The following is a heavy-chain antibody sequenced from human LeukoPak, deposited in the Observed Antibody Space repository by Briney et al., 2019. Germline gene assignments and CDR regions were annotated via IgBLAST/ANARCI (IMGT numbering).Heavy chain of an antibody. J-gene: IGHJ2*01. CDR3: AKLGVRGYDILTGPKLPDWYFDL. V-gene: IGHV3-23*01. CDR2: ISGSGGST. CDR1: GFTFSSYA. Sequence: GRSLRLSCAASGFTFSSYAMSWVRQAPGKGLEWVSAISGSGGSTYYADSVKGRFTISRDNSKNTLYLQMNSLRAEDTAVYYCAKLGVRGYDILTGPKLPDWYFDLWGRGTLVTVSS. D-gene: IGHD3-9*01.